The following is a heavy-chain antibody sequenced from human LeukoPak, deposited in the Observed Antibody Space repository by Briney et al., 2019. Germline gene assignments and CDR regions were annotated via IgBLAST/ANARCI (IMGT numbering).Heavy chain of an antibody. V-gene: IGHV3-33*06. CDR1: GFTFSSYR. CDR2: IWYDGSNK. Sequence: LAGGPLRLSCAASGFTFSSYRMHWGSHAPETGLEGGAVIWYDGSNKYYADSVKGRFTISRDNSKNTLYLKMNSLRAEDTAVYYCAKDSSSWFFDYWGQGTLVTVSS. D-gene: IGHD6-13*01. J-gene: IGHJ4*02. CDR3: AKDSSSWFFDY.